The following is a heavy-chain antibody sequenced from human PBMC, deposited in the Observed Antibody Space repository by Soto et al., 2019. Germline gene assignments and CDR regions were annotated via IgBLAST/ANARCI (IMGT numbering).Heavy chain of an antibody. D-gene: IGHD4-17*01. CDR1: GDSISRKY. CDR2: TYTTGAT. Sequence: QVQLQESGPGLVKPSETLSLTCSVSGDSISRKYWSWLRQPAGGGLEWIGRTYTTGATHSNSSLKSRVSMSVDTSKNQFALRLPSVTAADTAVYFCAMTVIAPSPYLDHWGQGLLVTVSS. J-gene: IGHJ4*02. CDR3: AMTVIAPSPYLDH. V-gene: IGHV4-4*07.